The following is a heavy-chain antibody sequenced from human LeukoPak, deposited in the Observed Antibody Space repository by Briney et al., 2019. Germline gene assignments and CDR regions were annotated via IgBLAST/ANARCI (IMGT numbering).Heavy chain of an antibody. Sequence: PGGSLRLSCAASGFTFSGYWMSWVRQAPGKGLEWVANIKQDGSEKYYVDSVKGRFTISRDNAKNSLYLQMNSLRAEDTAVYYCARVDYGGNSEGDAFDIWGQGTMVTVSS. CDR3: ARVDYGGNSEGDAFDI. D-gene: IGHD4-23*01. J-gene: IGHJ3*02. CDR1: GFTFSGYW. V-gene: IGHV3-7*01. CDR2: IKQDGSEK.